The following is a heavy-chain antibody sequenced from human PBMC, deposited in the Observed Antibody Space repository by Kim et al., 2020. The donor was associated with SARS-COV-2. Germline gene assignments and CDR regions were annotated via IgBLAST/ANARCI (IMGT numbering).Heavy chain of an antibody. V-gene: IGHV3-21*01. CDR1: GFTFSSYS. J-gene: IGHJ3*02. D-gene: IGHD2-15*01. CDR2: ISSSSSYI. CDR3: ARDLASYCSGGSCYSNAFDI. Sequence: GGSLRLSCAASGFTFSSYSMNWVRQAPGKGLEWVSSISSSSSYIYYADSVKGRFTISRDNAKNSLYLQMNSLRAEDTAVYYCARDLASYCSGGSCYSNAFDIWGQGTMVTVSS.